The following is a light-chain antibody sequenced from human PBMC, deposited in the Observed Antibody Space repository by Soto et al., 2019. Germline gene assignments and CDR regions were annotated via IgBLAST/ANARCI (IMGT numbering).Light chain of an antibody. CDR2: DAS. Sequence: EIVLTLSPATLSLSQGERATLSCRASQSISTYLAWYQQKPGQAPRLLIYDASNRAPGIPARISGRGSGTDFTLTISRLEPEDFAVYYCQQRSNWPPITFGQGTRLEIK. CDR3: QQRSNWPPIT. CDR1: QSISTY. J-gene: IGKJ5*01. V-gene: IGKV3-11*01.